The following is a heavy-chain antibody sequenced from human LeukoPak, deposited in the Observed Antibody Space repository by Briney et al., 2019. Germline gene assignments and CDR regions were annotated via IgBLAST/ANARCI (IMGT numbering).Heavy chain of an antibody. J-gene: IGHJ4*02. CDR3: ARGLRGGLRPLGYFDY. CDR1: GYTFTSYG. D-gene: IGHD5/OR15-5a*01. V-gene: IGHV1-18*01. Sequence: GASVKVSCKASGYTFTSYGISWVRQAPGQGLEWMGWITAYNGNTNYAQRLQGRVTMTTDTSTSIVYMELRSLRSDDTAVYYCARGLRGGLRPLGYFDYWGQGTLVTVSS. CDR2: ITAYNGNT.